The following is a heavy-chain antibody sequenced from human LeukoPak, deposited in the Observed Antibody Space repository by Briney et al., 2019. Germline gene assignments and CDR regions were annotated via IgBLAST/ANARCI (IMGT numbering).Heavy chain of an antibody. CDR2: IYGGGTT. CDR1: GFTDNTYY. V-gene: IGHV3-53*01. J-gene: IGHJ4*02. Sequence: SGGSLRLSCAASGFTDNTYYMSWVRQAPGKGLEWVSVIYGGGTTYYADSVKGRFTISRDDSKNTLYLQMNSLRAEDTAVYYCAKVGDILTGGGGFDYWGQGTLVTVSS. CDR3: AKVGDILTGGGGFDY. D-gene: IGHD3-9*01.